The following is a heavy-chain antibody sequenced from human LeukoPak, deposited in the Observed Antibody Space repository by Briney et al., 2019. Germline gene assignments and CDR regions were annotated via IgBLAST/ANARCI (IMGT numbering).Heavy chain of an antibody. CDR3: ARGPRGRVWQLGSYFDY. Sequence: PSETLSLTCAVYGGSFSGYYWSWIRQPPGKGLEWIGEINHSGSTNYNPSLKSRVTISVDTSKNQFSLKLSSVTAADTAVYYCARGPRGRVWQLGSYFDYWGQGTLVTVSS. V-gene: IGHV4-34*01. CDR2: INHSGST. D-gene: IGHD6-13*01. J-gene: IGHJ4*02. CDR1: GGSFSGYY.